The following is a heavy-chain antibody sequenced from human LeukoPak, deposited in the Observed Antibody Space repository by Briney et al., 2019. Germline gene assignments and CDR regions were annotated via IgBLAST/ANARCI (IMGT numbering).Heavy chain of an antibody. Sequence: GGSLRLSCAASGFTFSSYSMNWVRQAPGKGLEWVGRIKSKTDGGTTDYAAPVKGRFTISRDDSKNTLYLQMNSLKTEDTAVYYCTTASKYRSYYGYYGMDVWGQGTTVTVSS. CDR3: TTASKYRSYYGYYGMDV. CDR1: GFTFSSYS. J-gene: IGHJ6*02. CDR2: IKSKTDGGTT. V-gene: IGHV3-15*01. D-gene: IGHD1-26*01.